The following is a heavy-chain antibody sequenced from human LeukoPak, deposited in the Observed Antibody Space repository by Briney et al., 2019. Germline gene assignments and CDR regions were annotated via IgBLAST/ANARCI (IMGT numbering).Heavy chain of an antibody. Sequence: SVKVSCKASGGTFSSYAISWVRQAPGQGLEWMGGIIPIFGTANYAKKLQGRVTITTDESTSTAYMELSSLRSEDTAVYYCARGCSCTSCPIDYWGQGTLVTVSS. CDR1: GGTFSSYA. CDR3: ARGCSCTSCPIDY. V-gene: IGHV1-69*05. D-gene: IGHD2-2*01. J-gene: IGHJ4*02. CDR2: IIPIFGTA.